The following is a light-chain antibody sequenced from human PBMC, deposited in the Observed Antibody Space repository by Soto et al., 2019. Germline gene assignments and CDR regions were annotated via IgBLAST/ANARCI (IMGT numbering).Light chain of an antibody. V-gene: IGLV4-69*01. CDR3: QTWGTGFQF. Sequence: QLVLTQSPSASASLGASVKLTCTLSSGHSSYAIAWHQKQPGKGPRYLMDLNNDGSHTKGDGIPDRFSGSSSGADRSLIISSLQSEDEADYYGQTWGTGFQFFGGGTKLTVL. CDR2: LNNDGSH. J-gene: IGLJ2*01. CDR1: SGHSSYA.